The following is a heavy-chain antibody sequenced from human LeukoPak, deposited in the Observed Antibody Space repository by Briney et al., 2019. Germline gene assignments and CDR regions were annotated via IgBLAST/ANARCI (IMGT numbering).Heavy chain of an antibody. J-gene: IGHJ1*01. V-gene: IGHV4-39*07. CDR1: GGSISSSNYY. Sequence: SETLSLTCTVSGGSISSSNYYWSWIRQPPGKGLEWIGSIYHSGSTYYNPSLKSRVTISVDTSKNQFSLKLSSVTAADTAVYYCARSSSWYGYFQHWGQGTLVTVSS. CDR2: IYHSGST. CDR3: ARSSSWYGYFQH. D-gene: IGHD6-13*01.